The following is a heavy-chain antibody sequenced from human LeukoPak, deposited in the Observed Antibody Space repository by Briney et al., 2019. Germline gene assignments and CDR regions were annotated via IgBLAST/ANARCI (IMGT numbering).Heavy chain of an antibody. D-gene: IGHD3-16*02. J-gene: IGHJ4*02. CDR3: ARAGSYDYVWGSYRYFDY. CDR1: GYSITSSSW. V-gene: IGHV4-28*03. Sequence: SDTLSLTCAVSGYSITSSSWWGWIRQPPGKGLEWIGYIYHSGTTYYNPSLQSRVTMSVDTSKNQFSLKLSSVTAVDTAVYYCARAGSYDYVWGSYRYFDYWGQGTLVTVSS. CDR2: IYHSGTT.